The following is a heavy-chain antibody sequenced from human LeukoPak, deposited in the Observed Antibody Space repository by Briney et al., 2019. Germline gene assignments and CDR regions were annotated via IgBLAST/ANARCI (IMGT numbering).Heavy chain of an antibody. CDR2: TYYSGST. D-gene: IGHD6-13*01. CDR1: GGSISTYY. J-gene: IGHJ4*02. V-gene: IGHV4-59*01. CDR3: ASFDIAAAGIAD. Sequence: SETLSLTCTVSGGSISTYYWSWIRQPPGKGLEWIGNTYYSGSTNYNTSLKSRVTISVDTSKTQFSLKLSSVTAADTAVYYCASFDIAAAGIADWGQGTLVTVSS.